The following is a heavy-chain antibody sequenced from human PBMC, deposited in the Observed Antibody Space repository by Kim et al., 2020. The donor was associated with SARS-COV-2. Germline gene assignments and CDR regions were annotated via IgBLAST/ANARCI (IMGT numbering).Heavy chain of an antibody. D-gene: IGHD5-12*01. V-gene: IGHV4-39*01. J-gene: IGHJ5*01. CDR1: GGSISSSSYY. Sequence: SETLSLTCTVSGGSISSSSYYWGWIRQPPGQGLEWIGSIYYSGSTYYNPSLKSRVTMSVDTSRNQFSLRLSSVTAADTAVYYCARRDPAYTGYDGFDSWG. CDR3: ARRDPAYTGYDGFDS. CDR2: IYYSGST.